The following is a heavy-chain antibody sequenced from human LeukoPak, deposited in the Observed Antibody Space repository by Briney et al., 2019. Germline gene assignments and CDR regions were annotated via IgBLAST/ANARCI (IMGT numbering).Heavy chain of an antibody. CDR3: AKFVAGNDY. CDR2: ISYDGSNK. Sequence: PGGSLRLSCAASGFTFSSYAMHWVRQAPGKGLEWVAVISYDGSNKYYADSVKGRFTISRDNSKNTLYLQMNSLRAEDTAVYYCAKFVAGNDYWGQGTLVTVSS. CDR1: GFTFSSYA. D-gene: IGHD6-19*01. J-gene: IGHJ4*02. V-gene: IGHV3-30-3*02.